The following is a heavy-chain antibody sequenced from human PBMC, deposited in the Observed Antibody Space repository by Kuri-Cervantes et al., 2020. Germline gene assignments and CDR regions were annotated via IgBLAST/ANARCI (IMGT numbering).Heavy chain of an antibody. Sequence: GSLRLSCAVSGGSINSSNWWSWVRQPPGKGLEWIGEIYHSGSTNYNPSLKSRVTISVDKSKNQFSLKLSSVTAADTALYYCARAPPYSYDSSGYPLYYFDYWGQGTLVTVSS. V-gene: IGHV4-4*02. CDR3: ARAPPYSYDSSGYPLYYFDY. CDR2: IYHSGST. J-gene: IGHJ4*02. D-gene: IGHD3-22*01. CDR1: GGSINSSNW.